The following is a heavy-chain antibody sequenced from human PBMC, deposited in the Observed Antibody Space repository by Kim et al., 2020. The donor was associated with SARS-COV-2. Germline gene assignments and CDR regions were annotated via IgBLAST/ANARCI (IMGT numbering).Heavy chain of an antibody. CDR2: IWYDGSNK. J-gene: IGHJ6*02. CDR3: ARDQGIVVVDGMDV. CDR1: GFTFSSYG. Sequence: GGSLRLFCAASGFTFSSYGMHWVRQAPGKGLEWVAVIWYDGSNKYYADSVKGRFTISRDNSKNTLYLQMNSLRAEDTAVYYCARDQGIVVVDGMDVWGQGTTVTVSS. D-gene: IGHD3-22*01. V-gene: IGHV3-33*01.